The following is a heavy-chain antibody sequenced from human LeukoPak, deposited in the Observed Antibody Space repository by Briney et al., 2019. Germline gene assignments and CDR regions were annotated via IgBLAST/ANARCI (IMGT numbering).Heavy chain of an antibody. Sequence: GSLRLSCAASGFPFSSYDMHCVRQAPGRGLEWVAVISYDGSDKYYAASVKGRFTISRDNSKNTLSLQMNSLRAEDTAVYYCAKDIYYYDSSGYFDYWGQGTLVTVSS. CDR2: ISYDGSDK. V-gene: IGHV3-30*18. D-gene: IGHD3-22*01. CDR1: GFPFSSYD. J-gene: IGHJ4*02. CDR3: AKDIYYYDSSGYFDY.